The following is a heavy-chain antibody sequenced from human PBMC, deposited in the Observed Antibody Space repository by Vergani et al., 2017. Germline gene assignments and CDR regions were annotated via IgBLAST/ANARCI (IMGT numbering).Heavy chain of an antibody. CDR1: GFTVSSSY. V-gene: IGHV3-66*02. CDR2: IYSGGST. CDR3: AREGDYGDYVFDY. J-gene: IGHJ4*02. D-gene: IGHD4-17*01. Sequence: EVQLVESGGGLVQPGGSLRLSCAASGFTVSSSYMSWVRQAPGKGLEWGSVIYSGGSTYYADSVKGRFTISRDNSKNTLYLQMNSLRAEDTAVYYCAREGDYGDYVFDYWGQGTLVTVSS.